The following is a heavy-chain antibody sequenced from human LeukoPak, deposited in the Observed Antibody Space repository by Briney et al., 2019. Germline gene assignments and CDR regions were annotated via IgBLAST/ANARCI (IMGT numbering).Heavy chain of an antibody. CDR2: IYYSEST. J-gene: IGHJ1*01. D-gene: IGHD3-10*01. CDR3: ARQRSGDLYAEYFQH. CDR1: GGSISSRSYY. V-gene: IGHV4-39*01. Sequence: SETLSLTCTVSGGSISSRSYYWGWIRRPPGKGLEWIGSIYYSESTYYNPSLRSRVTISVDTSKNQFSLKLSSVTAADTAVYYCARQRSGDLYAEYFQHWGQGTLVTVSS.